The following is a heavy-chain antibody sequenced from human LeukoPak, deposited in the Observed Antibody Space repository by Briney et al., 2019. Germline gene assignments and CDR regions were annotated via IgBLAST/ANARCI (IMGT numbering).Heavy chain of an antibody. CDR2: IKQDGSEI. D-gene: IGHD4-17*01. CDR3: AKDMNTVTTTFDY. J-gene: IGHJ4*02. Sequence: GGSLRLSCAASGFTFSNYWMSWVRQAPGKELEWVANIKQDGSEIYYVDSVKGRFTISRDNSESTLYLQMNSLRAEDTAVYYCAKDMNTVTTTFDYWGQGTLVTVSS. V-gene: IGHV3-7*01. CDR1: GFTFSNYW.